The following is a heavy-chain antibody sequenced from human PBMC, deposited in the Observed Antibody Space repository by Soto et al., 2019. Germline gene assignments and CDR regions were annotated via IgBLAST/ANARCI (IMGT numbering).Heavy chain of an antibody. J-gene: IGHJ4*02. CDR2: VYYAGST. CDR1: GGSISTVSHY. CDR3: ARRTNYGDYSFDY. Sequence: SETLSLTCTVSGGSISTVSHYWGWIRQPPGKGLEWIGSVYYAGSTYKNPSLHSRVTISVDTSKNHFSLKLNSVTAADTAVYYCARRTNYGDYSFDYWGQGTLVTSPQ. D-gene: IGHD4-17*01. V-gene: IGHV4-39*02.